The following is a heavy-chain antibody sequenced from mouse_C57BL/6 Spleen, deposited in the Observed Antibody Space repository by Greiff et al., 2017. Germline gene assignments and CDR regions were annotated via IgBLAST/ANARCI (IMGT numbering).Heavy chain of an antibody. D-gene: IGHD2-3*01. J-gene: IGHJ3*01. V-gene: IGHV1-15*01. CDR3: TREGWDYWLAY. Sequence: QVQLKESGAELVRPGASVTLSCKASGYTFTDYEMHWVKQTPVHGLEWIGAIDPETGGTAYNQKFKGKAILTADKSSSTAYMEIRSLTSEDSAVYYCTREGWDYWLAYWGQGTLVTVSA. CDR2: IDPETGGT. CDR1: GYTFTDYE.